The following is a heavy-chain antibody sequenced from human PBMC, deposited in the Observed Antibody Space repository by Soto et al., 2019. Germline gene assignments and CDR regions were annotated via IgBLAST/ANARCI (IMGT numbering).Heavy chain of an antibody. V-gene: IGHV4-34*01. CDR3: ARRRGYSYGDTRFDP. J-gene: IGHJ5*02. D-gene: IGHD5-18*01. CDR1: GGSFSGYY. Sequence: SETLSLTCAVYGGSFSGYYWSWIRQPPGKGLEWIGEINHSGSTNYNPSLKSRVTISVDTSKNQFSLKLSSVTAADTAVYYCARRRGYSYGDTRFDPWGHGTLVTVSS. CDR2: INHSGST.